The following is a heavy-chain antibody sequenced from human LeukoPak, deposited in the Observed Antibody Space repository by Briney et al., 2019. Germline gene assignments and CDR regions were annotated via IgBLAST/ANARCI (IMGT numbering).Heavy chain of an antibody. CDR1: AYTFTGYY. CDR3: ARSPPTWSGNYYYHYYMDV. CDR2: INPNSGGT. J-gene: IGHJ6*03. D-gene: IGHD3-3*01. V-gene: IGHV1-2*02. Sequence: GASVKVSCKASAYTFTGYYMHWVRQAPGQGLEWMGWINPNSGGTYYAQKFQGRVTMTRDTSISTAYMELSRLRSDDTAVYYCARSPPTWSGNYYYHYYMDVWGKGTTVIVSS.